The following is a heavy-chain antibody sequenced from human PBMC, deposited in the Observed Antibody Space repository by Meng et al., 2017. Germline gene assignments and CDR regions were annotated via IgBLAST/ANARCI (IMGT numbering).Heavy chain of an antibody. J-gene: IGHJ4*02. CDR2: ISSSSSYI. CDR3: ARVLSSSGWSEIDY. D-gene: IGHD6-19*01. CDR1: GFTFSSYS. V-gene: IGHV3-21*01. Sequence: GQLVESGGGLVKPGGSLRLSCAASGFTFSSYSMNWVRQAPGKGLEWVSSISSSSSYIYYADSVKGRFTISRDNAKNSLYLQMNSLRAEDTAVYYCARVLSSSGWSEIDYWGQGTLVTVSS.